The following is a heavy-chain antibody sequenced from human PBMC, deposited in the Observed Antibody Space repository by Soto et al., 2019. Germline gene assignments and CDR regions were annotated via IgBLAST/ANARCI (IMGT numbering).Heavy chain of an antibody. Sequence: TLSLTSTVSRGSLYSYYWSWIRQSPGKGLEWIAYVYNSGSTNYNPSLRGRLTVSVDTSKKQFSLSLNSVTAADTAVYYCARGYSSNWFRLDFWGQGILATVS. CDR1: RGSLYSYY. J-gene: IGHJ4*02. CDR3: ARGYSSNWFRLDF. CDR2: VYNSGST. D-gene: IGHD6-13*01. V-gene: IGHV4-59*01.